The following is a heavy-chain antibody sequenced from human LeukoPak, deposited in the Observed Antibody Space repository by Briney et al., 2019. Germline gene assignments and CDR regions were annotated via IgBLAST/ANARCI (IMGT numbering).Heavy chain of an antibody. Sequence: ASVKVSCKASGYTFTGYYMHWVRQAPGQGLEWMGWINPNSGGTNYAQKFQGRVTMTRDTSISTAYMELSRLRSDDTAVYYCARGDCSSTSCYDPGYYGMDVWGQGTMVIVSS. CDR3: ARGDCSSTSCYDPGYYGMDV. V-gene: IGHV1-2*02. J-gene: IGHJ6*02. CDR1: GYTFTGYY. CDR2: INPNSGGT. D-gene: IGHD2-2*01.